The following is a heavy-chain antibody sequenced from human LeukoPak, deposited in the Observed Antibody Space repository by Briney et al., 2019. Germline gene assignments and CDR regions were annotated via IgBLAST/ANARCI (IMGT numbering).Heavy chain of an antibody. D-gene: IGHD1-26*01. J-gene: IGHJ4*02. CDR2: FYHSGST. CDR3: ARDMEGGSYGPLY. CDR1: GDSMSTTNW. V-gene: IGHV4-4*02. Sequence: SETLSLTCAVSGDSMSTTNWWSWVRQSPGKGLEWIGEFYHSGSTNYNPSLKSRVTMSVDKSKNQFSLKLNSVTAADTAVYYCARDMEGGSYGPLYWGQGTLVTVSS.